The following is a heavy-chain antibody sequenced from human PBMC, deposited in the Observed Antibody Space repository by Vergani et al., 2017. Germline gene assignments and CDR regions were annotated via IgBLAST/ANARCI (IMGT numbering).Heavy chain of an antibody. CDR1: GFTFSSYG. V-gene: IGHV3-33*01. D-gene: IGHD5-12*01. CDR3: ARGLVATTPHDFDD. Sequence: QVQLVESGGGVVQPGRSLRLSCAASGFTFSSYGMHGVRQAPGKGLEWVAVIWYDGSNKYYADSGKGRFTISRDNSNNTLYLQMNSLGAEDTAVYYCARGLVATTPHDFDDWGQGALVTVAS. CDR2: IWYDGSNK. J-gene: IGHJ4*02.